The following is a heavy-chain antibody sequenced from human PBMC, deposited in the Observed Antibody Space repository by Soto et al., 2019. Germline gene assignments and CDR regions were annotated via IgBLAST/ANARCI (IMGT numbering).Heavy chain of an antibody. J-gene: IGHJ6*02. CDR3: AGYYYDSSGYYSGYYYGMDV. CDR1: GYSFTSYW. CDR2: IYPGDSDT. Sequence: EESLKISCKGSGYSFTSYWIGWVRQMPGKGLEWMGIIYPGDSDTRYSPSFQGQVTISADKSISTAYLQWSSLKASDTAMYYCAGYYYDSSGYYSGYYYGMDVWGQGTTVTVSS. D-gene: IGHD3-22*01. V-gene: IGHV5-51*01.